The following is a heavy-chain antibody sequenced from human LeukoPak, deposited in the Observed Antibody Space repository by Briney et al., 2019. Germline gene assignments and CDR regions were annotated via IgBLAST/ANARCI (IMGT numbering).Heavy chain of an antibody. J-gene: IGHJ4*02. CDR3: AKSDVSRGWYLWFGRSDY. CDR1: GFTFSSYS. CDR2: ISGSGDTT. D-gene: IGHD6-19*01. V-gene: IGHV3-23*01. Sequence: GGSLRLSCAASGFTFSSYSMSWVRQAPGKGLEWVSAISGSGDTTYYADSVKGRFTISRDNSNNTLYLQMNSLRAEDTAVYYCAKSDVSRGWYLWFGRSDYWGEGGLVTVSS.